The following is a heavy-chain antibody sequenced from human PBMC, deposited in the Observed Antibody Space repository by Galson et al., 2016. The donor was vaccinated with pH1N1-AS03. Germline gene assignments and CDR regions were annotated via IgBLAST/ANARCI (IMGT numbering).Heavy chain of an antibody. Sequence: SVKVSCKASGYTFTSYGIGWVRQAPGQGLEWMGWISPYNGRTEYAQKLQGRVTMTTDTSTSTAYMELGSLISDDTAMYYCARAFCSGGSCYDYFYYAVDVWGQGTTVTVSS. CDR2: ISPYNGRT. J-gene: IGHJ6*02. D-gene: IGHD2-15*01. CDR1: GYTFTSYG. CDR3: ARAFCSGGSCYDYFYYAVDV. V-gene: IGHV1-18*01.